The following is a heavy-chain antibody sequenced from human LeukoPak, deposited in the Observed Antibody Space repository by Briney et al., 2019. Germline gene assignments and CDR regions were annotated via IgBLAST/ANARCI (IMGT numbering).Heavy chain of an antibody. CDR1: GYTFTDYY. CDR2: INPNSGGT. D-gene: IGHD1-26*01. J-gene: IGHJ6*03. Sequence: ASVKVSCKASGYTFTDYYMHWVRQAPGQGLEWMGWINPNSGGTNYAQKFYARVTMTRDTSISTAYMELSGLRSDDTAVYYCGREREFRGELQFSYYYYYMDVWGKGTTVTVSS. CDR3: GREREFRGELQFSYYYYYMDV. V-gene: IGHV1-2*02.